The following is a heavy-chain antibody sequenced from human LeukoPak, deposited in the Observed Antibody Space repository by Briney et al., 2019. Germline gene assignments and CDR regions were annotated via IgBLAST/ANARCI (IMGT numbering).Heavy chain of an antibody. J-gene: IGHJ4*02. CDR1: GFTFSNYA. Sequence: GGSLRLSCAASGFTFSNYAMNWVRQAPGKGLEWVSSISGRSTDIYYADSVKGRFTTSRDNSKNTLYLQMNSLRAEDTAVYYCAKSNVGGSYGGDYWGQGTLVTVSS. V-gene: IGHV3-23*01. CDR2: ISGRSTDI. CDR3: AKSNVGGSYGGDY. D-gene: IGHD1-26*01.